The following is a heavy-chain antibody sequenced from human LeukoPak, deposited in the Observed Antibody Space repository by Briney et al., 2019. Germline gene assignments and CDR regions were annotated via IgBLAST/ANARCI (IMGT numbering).Heavy chain of an antibody. V-gene: IGHV4-34*01. CDR2: INHSGST. CDR3: ARAVVPAAMGSDY. Sequence: SETLSLTCAVYGGSFSGYYWSWIRQPPGKGLEWIGEINHSGSTNYNPSLKSRVTISVDTSKNQFSLKLSSVTAAVTAVYYCARAVVPAAMGSDYWGQGTLVTVSS. CDR1: GGSFSGYY. J-gene: IGHJ4*02. D-gene: IGHD2-2*01.